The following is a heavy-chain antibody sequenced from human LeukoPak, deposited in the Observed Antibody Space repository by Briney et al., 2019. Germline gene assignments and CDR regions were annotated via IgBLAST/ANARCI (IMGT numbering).Heavy chain of an antibody. V-gene: IGHV3-7*01. Sequence: GGSLRLSCAASGFTFSSYWMSWVRQAPGKGLEWVANIKQGGSEKHYVDSVKGRFTISRDDARNSLSLQMNSLRAEDTAVYYCERGGREGGGFDYWGQGTLVTVSS. CDR3: ERGGREGGGFDY. J-gene: IGHJ4*02. CDR1: GFTFSSYW. CDR2: IKQGGSEK. D-gene: IGHD1-26*01.